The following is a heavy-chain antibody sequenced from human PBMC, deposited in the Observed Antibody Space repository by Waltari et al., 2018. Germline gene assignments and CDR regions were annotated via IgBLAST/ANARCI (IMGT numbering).Heavy chain of an antibody. CDR1: GYTFTDYY. J-gene: IGHJ3*02. V-gene: IGHV1-69-2*01. CDR3: ATGLMGLRLGEGDAFEI. Sequence: EVQLVQSGAEVKKPGATVKISCKASGYTFTDYYMHWVQQAPGKGLEWMGRVDPEDGETIYAEKFQGRVTITADTSTDTAYMELSSLRSEDTAVYYCATGLMGLRLGEGDAFEIWGQGTMVTVSS. CDR2: VDPEDGET. D-gene: IGHD3-16*01.